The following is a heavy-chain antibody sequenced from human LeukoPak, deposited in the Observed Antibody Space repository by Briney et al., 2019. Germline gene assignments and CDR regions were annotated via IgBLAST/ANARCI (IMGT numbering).Heavy chain of an antibody. J-gene: IGHJ4*02. Sequence: SETLSLTCTVSGGSISSYYWSWIRQPPGKGLXXXGYIYYSGSTNYNPSLKSRVTISVDTSKNQFSLKLSSVTAADTAVYYCAREKYYDSSGTIWGQGTLVTVSS. V-gene: IGHV4-59*01. D-gene: IGHD3-22*01. CDR3: AREKYYDSSGTI. CDR2: IYYSGST. CDR1: GGSISSYY.